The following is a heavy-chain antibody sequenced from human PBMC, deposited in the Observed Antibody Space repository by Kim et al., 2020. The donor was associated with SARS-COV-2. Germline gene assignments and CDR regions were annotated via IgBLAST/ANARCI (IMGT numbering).Heavy chain of an antibody. CDR3: AKGNPQYSSSWSSYH. J-gene: IGHJ1*01. D-gene: IGHD6-13*01. V-gene: IGHV3-23*01. CDR1: GFTFITYD. Sequence: GGSLRLSCAGSGFTFITYDMNWVRQVPGKGLEWVSSINYSDGRAHYADPVKGRFTISRDDSMNTLYLQMNSLRAEDTAIYYCAKGNPQYSSSWSSYHWG. CDR2: INYSDGRA.